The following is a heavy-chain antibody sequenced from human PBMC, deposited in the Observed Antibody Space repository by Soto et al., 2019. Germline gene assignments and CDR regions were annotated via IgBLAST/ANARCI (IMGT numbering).Heavy chain of an antibody. CDR2: IIPIFGTA. CDR3: AGVEMATQMEEFSYYYYGMDV. V-gene: IGHV1-69*01. J-gene: IGHJ6*02. Sequence: QVQLVQSGAEVKKPGSSVKVSCKASGGTFSSYAISWVRQAPGQGLEWMGGIIPIFGTANYAQKFQGRVTITADESTSTAYMELSSLRSEDTAVYYCAGVEMATQMEEFSYYYYGMDVWGQGTTVTVSS. CDR1: GGTFSSYA. D-gene: IGHD5-12*01.